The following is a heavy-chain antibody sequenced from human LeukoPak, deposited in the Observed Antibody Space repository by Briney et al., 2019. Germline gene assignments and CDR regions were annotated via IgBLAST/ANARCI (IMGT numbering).Heavy chain of an antibody. J-gene: IGHJ4*02. D-gene: IGHD2-15*01. Sequence: ASVKVSCKASGGTFSSYAISWVRQAPGQGLEWMGRIIPILGIANYAQKFQGRVTITADKSTSTAYMELSSLRSEDTAVYYCAGDSDSGGGGYWGQGTLVTVSS. CDR2: IIPILGIA. CDR3: AGDSDSGGGGY. CDR1: GGTFSSYA. V-gene: IGHV1-69*04.